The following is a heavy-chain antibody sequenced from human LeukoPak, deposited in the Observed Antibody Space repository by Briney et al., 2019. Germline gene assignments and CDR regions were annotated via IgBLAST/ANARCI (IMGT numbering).Heavy chain of an antibody. D-gene: IGHD6-6*01. V-gene: IGHV4-39*07. J-gene: IGHJ5*02. Sequence: SETLSLTCTVSGGSISSSSYYWGWIRQPPGKGLEWIGSIYYSGSTYYNPSPKSRVTISVDTSKNQFSLKLSSVTAADTAVYYCARDRVTPSSIAARRGWFDPWGQGTLVTVSS. CDR2: IYYSGST. CDR3: ARDRVTPSSIAARRGWFDP. CDR1: GGSISSSSYY.